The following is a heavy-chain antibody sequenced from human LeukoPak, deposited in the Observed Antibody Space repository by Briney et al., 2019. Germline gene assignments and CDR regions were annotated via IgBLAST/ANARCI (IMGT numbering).Heavy chain of an antibody. Sequence: SETLSLTCGVSSEFFSGYYWGWIRQPPGKGLEWIGDINDSGTTKYNPTLESRVTVSIDTSKNQFSLKVKSVTAADTGVYYCARLPLGAFGEVLNFDCRGQGALVTVSS. CDR2: INDSGTT. CDR1: SEFFSGYY. J-gene: IGHJ4*02. V-gene: IGHV4-34*01. CDR3: ARLPLGAFGEVLNFDC. D-gene: IGHD3-10*01.